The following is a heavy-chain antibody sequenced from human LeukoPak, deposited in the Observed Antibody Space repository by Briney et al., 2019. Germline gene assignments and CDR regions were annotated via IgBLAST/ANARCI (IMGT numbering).Heavy chain of an antibody. D-gene: IGHD3-3*01. V-gene: IGHV3-48*01. Sequence: PGGSLRLSCAASGFTFSTYSLNWVRQAPGKGLEWVSYISSSGSTIHYADSVRGRFTVSRDNDKNSLYLQLNSLRAEDTAVYYCAKGYDFWSGFQVDYWGQGTLVTVSS. CDR2: ISSSGSTI. J-gene: IGHJ4*02. CDR1: GFTFSTYS. CDR3: AKGYDFWSGFQVDY.